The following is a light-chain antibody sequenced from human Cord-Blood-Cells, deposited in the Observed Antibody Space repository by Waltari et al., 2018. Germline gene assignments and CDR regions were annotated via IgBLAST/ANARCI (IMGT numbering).Light chain of an antibody. CDR3: GTWDSSLSAGV. J-gene: IGLJ3*02. CDR1: SSNIGNNY. V-gene: IGLV1-51*01. Sequence: QSVLTQPPSVSAAPGQKVTISCSGSSSNIGNNYVSWYQQLPGPAPKLLIYDNNKRPSGIPHRFSGSKSGTSATLGITGLQTGDEADYYCGTWDSSLSAGVFGGGTKLTVL. CDR2: DNN.